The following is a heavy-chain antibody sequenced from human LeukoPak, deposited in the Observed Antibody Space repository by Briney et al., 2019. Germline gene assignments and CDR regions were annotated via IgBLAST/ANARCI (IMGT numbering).Heavy chain of an antibody. CDR3: ARSLSGYYYYYMDV. CDR2: INWNGGST. CDR1: GFTFDDYG. J-gene: IGHJ6*03. D-gene: IGHD3-10*01. Sequence: GGSLRLSCAASGFTFDDYGMSWVRQAPGKGLEWVSGINWNGGSTGYADSVKGRFTISRDNAKNSLYLQMNSLRAEDTAVYYCARSLSGYYYYYMDVWGKGTTVTISS. V-gene: IGHV3-20*04.